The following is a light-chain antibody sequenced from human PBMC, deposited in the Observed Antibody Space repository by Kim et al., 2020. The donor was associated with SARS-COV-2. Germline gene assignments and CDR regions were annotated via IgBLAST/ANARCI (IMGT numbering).Light chain of an antibody. Sequence: PGERATLSCRASQTISINLAWYQQKLGQAPRLLIYGASTRATGVPATFSGSVSGTEFTLTVSSLQSEDFAVYYCQQYNKWPTFGGGTKLEI. CDR1: QTISIN. CDR3: QQYNKWPT. CDR2: GAS. J-gene: IGKJ4*01. V-gene: IGKV3-15*01.